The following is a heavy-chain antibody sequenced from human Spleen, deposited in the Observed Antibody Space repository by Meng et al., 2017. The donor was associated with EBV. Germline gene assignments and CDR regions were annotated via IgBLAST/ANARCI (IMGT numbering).Heavy chain of an antibody. CDR1: GGSFSSYY. D-gene: IGHD1-26*01. V-gene: IGHV4-34*01. J-gene: IGHJ4*02. CDR3: ARGPYYE. Sequence: VQLQQWGAGLLKPSETLSLTCAVSGGSFSSYYWSWIRQPPGKGLEWIGEINQSGSIYYNPSLMGRVTISGDTSRNQFSLKLISVTAADTAVYYCARGPYYEWGQGTLVTVSS. CDR2: INQSGSI.